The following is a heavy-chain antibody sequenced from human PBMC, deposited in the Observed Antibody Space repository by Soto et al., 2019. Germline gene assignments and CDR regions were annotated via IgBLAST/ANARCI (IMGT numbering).Heavy chain of an antibody. D-gene: IGHD3-3*01. CDR1: GFTFSNAG. J-gene: IGHJ6*02. V-gene: IGHV3-15*07. CDR3: TTLSITIFGVVLMDV. Sequence: GGSLRLSCAASGFTFSNAGMNWVRQAPGKGLEWVGRIKSKTDGGTTDYAAPVKGRFTTSRDDSKNTLYLQMNSLKTEDTAVYYCTTLSITIFGVVLMDVWGQGTTVTVSS. CDR2: IKSKTDGGTT.